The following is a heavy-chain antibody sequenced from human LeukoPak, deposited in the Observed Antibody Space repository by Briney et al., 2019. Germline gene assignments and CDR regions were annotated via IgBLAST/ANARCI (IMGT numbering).Heavy chain of an antibody. V-gene: IGHV3-30-3*01. D-gene: IGHD3-22*01. CDR1: GFTFSSYA. CDR2: ISYDGSNK. J-gene: IGHJ4*02. CDR3: ACLHYDSNS. Sequence: GGSLRLSCAASGFTFSSYAMHWVRQAPGKGLEWVAVISYDGSNKYYADSVKGRFTISRDNSKNTLYLQMNSLRAEDTAVYYCACLHYDSNSWGQGALVTVSS.